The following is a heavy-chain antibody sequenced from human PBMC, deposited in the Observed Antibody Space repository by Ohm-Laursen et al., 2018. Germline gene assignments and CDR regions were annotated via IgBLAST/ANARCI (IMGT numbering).Heavy chain of an antibody. V-gene: IGHV4-4*07. Sequence: SDTLSLTWTISGGAISSYYWSWIRQPAGKGLEWIGRINISGTNYNPSLKSRVTMSVDTSKNQFSLNLSSLTAADTAVYYCAGRGYWGQGTLVTVSS. D-gene: IGHD1-26*01. CDR2: INISGT. J-gene: IGHJ4*02. CDR1: GGAISSYY. CDR3: AGRGY.